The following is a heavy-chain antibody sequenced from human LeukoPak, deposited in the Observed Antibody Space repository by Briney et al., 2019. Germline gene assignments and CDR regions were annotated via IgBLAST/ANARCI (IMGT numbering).Heavy chain of an antibody. D-gene: IGHD3-3*01. CDR3: ARAAYYDFWSGYKYYFDY. CDR2: INEDGSEK. Sequence: TGGSLRLSCAASGFTFSSYWMSWVRQAPGKGLEWVAKINEDGSEKHYVDSVKGRFTISRDNAKNSLYLQMNSLRAEDTAVYYCARAAYYDFWSGYKYYFDYWGQGTLVTVSS. V-gene: IGHV3-7*01. J-gene: IGHJ4*02. CDR1: GFTFSSYW.